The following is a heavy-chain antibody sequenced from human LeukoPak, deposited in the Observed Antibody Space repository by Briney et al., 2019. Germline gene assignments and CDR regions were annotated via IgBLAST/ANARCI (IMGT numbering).Heavy chain of an antibody. Sequence: PGGSLRLSCAASGFAFNKYALHWVRQAPGRGLEWVAVISYDGNQEYYADSVKGRFSISRDNSNNILYLQMNSLRPDDTGVYYCARRDDIIYVAVAIGVRAFDIWGQGTMVTVSS. CDR2: ISYDGNQE. D-gene: IGHD5-12*01. J-gene: IGHJ3*02. V-gene: IGHV3-30*03. CDR3: ARRDDIIYVAVAIGVRAFDI. CDR1: GFAFNKYA.